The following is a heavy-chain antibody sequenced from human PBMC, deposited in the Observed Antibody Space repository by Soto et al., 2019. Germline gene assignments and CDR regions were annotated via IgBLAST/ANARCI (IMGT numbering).Heavy chain of an antibody. J-gene: IGHJ5*02. Sequence: GTSVKVTCKDSGYTYTSYARHWVRQAPGQRLEWMGWINAGNGNTKYSQKFQGRVTITRDTSASTAYMELSSLRSEDTAVYYCARADSWGLRWFDPWGQGTLVTVSS. D-gene: IGHD6-13*01. V-gene: IGHV1-3*01. CDR1: GYTYTSYA. CDR2: INAGNGNT. CDR3: ARADSWGLRWFDP.